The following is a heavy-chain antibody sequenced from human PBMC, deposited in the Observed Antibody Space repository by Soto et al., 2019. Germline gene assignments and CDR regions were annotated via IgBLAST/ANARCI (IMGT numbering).Heavy chain of an antibody. D-gene: IGHD2-15*01. J-gene: IGHJ4*02. CDR1: GFSLSTSGVG. CDR3: AHRRSYCSGGSCYSGFDY. Sequence: QITLKESGPTLVKPTQTLTLTCTFSGFSLSTSGVGVGWIRQPPGKALEWLALIYWDDDKRYSPSLTSRLTITKDTSKNQVVLTMTNMDPVDTATYYCAHRRSYCSGGSCYSGFDYWGQGTLVTVSS. V-gene: IGHV2-5*02. CDR2: IYWDDDK.